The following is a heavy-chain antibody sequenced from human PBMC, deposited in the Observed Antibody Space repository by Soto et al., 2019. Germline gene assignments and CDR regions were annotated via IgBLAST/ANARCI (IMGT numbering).Heavy chain of an antibody. J-gene: IGHJ4*02. V-gene: IGHV4-31*03. CDR2: IYYSGST. Sequence: SETLSLTCTVSGGSISSGAYYWSWIRQHPGKGLEWIGYIYYSGSTYYNPSLKSRVTISVDTSKNQFSLKLSSVTAADTAMYYCARAELRYFDWLLTNFDYWGQGTLVTVSS. CDR3: ARAELRYFDWLLTNFDY. CDR1: GGSISSGAYY. D-gene: IGHD3-9*01.